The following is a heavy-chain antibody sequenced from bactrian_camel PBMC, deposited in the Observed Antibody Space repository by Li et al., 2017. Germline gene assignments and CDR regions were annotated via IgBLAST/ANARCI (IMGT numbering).Heavy chain of an antibody. CDR1: GTVSRTNC. CDR3: AAAPWWYATGCVRGSGSFHY. CDR2: IDLGDGTA. D-gene: IGHD2*01. J-gene: IGHJ4*01. V-gene: IGHV3S54*01. Sequence: VESGGGSVQTGGSLTLSCVVSGTVSRTNCVGWFRQAPGKEREGVATIDLGDGTAWYADSVRGRFTISQDAAEKTTYLQMIILKPEDTAKYYCAAAPWWYATGCVRGSGSFHYWGQGTQVTVS.